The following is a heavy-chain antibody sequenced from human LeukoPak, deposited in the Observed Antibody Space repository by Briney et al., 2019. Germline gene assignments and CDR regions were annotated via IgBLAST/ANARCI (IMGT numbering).Heavy chain of an antibody. J-gene: IGHJ4*02. D-gene: IGHD2-15*01. CDR1: GFTFSHYW. V-gene: IGHV3-7*01. Sequence: GGSLRLSCAASGFTFSHYWMTWVHQAPGKGLGWVANMKEDGSQETYVDSVKGRFTISRDNAKNSLYLQMNNVRAEDTAVYYCARYSYKHDCWGQGTLVTVSS. CDR3: ARYSYKHDC. CDR2: MKEDGSQE.